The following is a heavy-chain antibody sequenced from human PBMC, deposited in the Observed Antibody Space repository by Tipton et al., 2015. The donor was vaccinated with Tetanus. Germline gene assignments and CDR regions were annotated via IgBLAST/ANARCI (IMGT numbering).Heavy chain of an antibody. CDR1: GGSINSGTFY. Sequence: GLVKPSETLSLTCTVSGGSINSGTFYWSWIRQSAAMGLEWIGRINTSGSSDYNPSLKGRVTMSIDTSGNRFSLDLTSVTAADTAIYYCARASHFQWERVRLDYWGQGLRVTVSS. J-gene: IGHJ4*02. CDR3: ARASHFQWERVRLDY. D-gene: IGHD1-1*01. CDR2: INTSGSS. V-gene: IGHV4-61*02.